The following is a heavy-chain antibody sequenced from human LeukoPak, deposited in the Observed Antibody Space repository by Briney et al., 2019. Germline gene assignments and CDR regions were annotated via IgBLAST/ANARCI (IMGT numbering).Heavy chain of an antibody. J-gene: IGHJ5*02. V-gene: IGHV4-61*02. CDR3: ARDLDWNFSNWFDP. CDR2: IYTSGST. CDR1: GGSINSGSFY. D-gene: IGHD1-7*01. Sequence: SQTLSLTCTVSGGSINSGSFYWSWIRQPAGKGLEWIGRIYTSGSTNYNPSLKSRVTISVDTSKNQFSLKLSSVTAADTAVYYCARDLDWNFSNWFDPWGQGTLVTVSS.